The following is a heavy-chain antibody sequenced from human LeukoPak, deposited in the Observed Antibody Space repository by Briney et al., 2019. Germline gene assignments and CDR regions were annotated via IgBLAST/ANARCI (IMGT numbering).Heavy chain of an antibody. CDR2: INSDGSSI. CDR1: GFTFSSCS. V-gene: IGHV3-74*01. J-gene: IGHJ4*02. CDR3: ARGTIGWAGVDY. D-gene: IGHD6-19*01. Sequence: GGSLRLSCAASGFTFSSCSMHWVRQATGKGLVWVSRINSDGSSISYADSVKGRFTISRDNAKNTLYLQMNSLRAEDTAVYYCARGTIGWAGVDYWGQGTLVTVSS.